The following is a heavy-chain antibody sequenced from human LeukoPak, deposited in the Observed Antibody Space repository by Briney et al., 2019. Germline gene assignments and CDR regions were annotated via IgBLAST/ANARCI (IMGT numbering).Heavy chain of an antibody. V-gene: IGHV1-69*05. J-gene: IGHJ3*02. D-gene: IGHD2-8*01. CDR1: GGTFSSYA. Sequence: SVKVSCKASGGTFSSYAISWVRQAPGQGLEWMGRIIPIFGTANYAQKFQGRVTITTDESTSTAYMELSSLRSEDTAVYYCARDRFGVLDAFDIWGQETMVTVSS. CDR3: ARDRFGVLDAFDI. CDR2: IIPIFGTA.